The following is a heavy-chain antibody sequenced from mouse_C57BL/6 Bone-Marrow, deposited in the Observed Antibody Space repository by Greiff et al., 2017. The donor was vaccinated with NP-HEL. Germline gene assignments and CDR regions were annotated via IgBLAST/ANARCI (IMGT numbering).Heavy chain of an antibody. CDR2: ISDGGSYT. V-gene: IGHV5-4*03. D-gene: IGHD2-4*01. CDR3: ARGYYDYDVGFAY. J-gene: IGHJ3*01. Sequence: EVKVVESGGGLVKPGGSLKLSCAASGFTFSSYAMSWVRQTPEKRLEWVATISDGGSYTYYPDNVKGRFTISRDNAKNNLYLQMSHLKSEDTAMYYCARGYYDYDVGFAYWGQGTLVTVSA. CDR1: GFTFSSYA.